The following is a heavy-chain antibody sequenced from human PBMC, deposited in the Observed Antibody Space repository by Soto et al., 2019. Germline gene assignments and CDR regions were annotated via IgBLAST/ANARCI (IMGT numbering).Heavy chain of an antibody. CDR2: IYDTGISGYTPST. D-gene: IGHD1-1*01. V-gene: IGHV4-59*01. J-gene: IGHJ6*01. CDR3: ARGHDAFFYYGLDV. CDR1: GGSITSSY. Sequence: KPSETLSLTCTVSGGSITSSYWSWIRRPPGKGLEWIAYIYDTGISGYTPSTSYNPSLKSRVAMSLDTSKSQFSLKLTSGTAADTAVYYCARGHDAFFYYGLDVWGQGIPVTVSS.